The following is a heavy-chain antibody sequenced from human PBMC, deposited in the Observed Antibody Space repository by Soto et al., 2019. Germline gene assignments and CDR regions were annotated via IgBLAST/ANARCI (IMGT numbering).Heavy chain of an antibody. CDR3: ARGPRYGDYVTRWFDP. J-gene: IGHJ5*02. V-gene: IGHV1-69*12. CDR2: IIPIFGTA. Sequence: QVQLVQSGAEVKKPGSSVKVSCKASGGTFSSYAISWVRQAPGQGLEWMGGIIPIFGTANYAQKFQGRVTITADESTSTAYMELSRLRSEDTAVYYCARGPRYGDYVTRWFDPWGQGTLVTVSS. CDR1: GGTFSSYA. D-gene: IGHD4-17*01.